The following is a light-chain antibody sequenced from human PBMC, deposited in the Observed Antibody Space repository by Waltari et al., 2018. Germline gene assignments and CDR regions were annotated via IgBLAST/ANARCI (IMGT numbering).Light chain of an antibody. CDR2: QDN. CDR3: QAWDSSTAV. V-gene: IGLV3-1*01. J-gene: IGLJ3*02. Sequence: SYDLTQPPSVSVSPEQTASIPCSGDKLGEKYACWYQQKPGQSPVLFISQDNKRPSGISERFSGSNSGNTATLTISGTQAMDEADYYCQAWDSSTAVFGGGTRLTVL. CDR1: KLGEKY.